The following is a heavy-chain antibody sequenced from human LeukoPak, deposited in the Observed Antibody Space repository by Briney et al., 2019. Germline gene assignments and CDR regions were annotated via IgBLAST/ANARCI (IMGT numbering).Heavy chain of an antibody. J-gene: IGHJ4*02. CDR1: GFIFSSYW. Sequence: GGSLRLSCAASGFIFSSYWMSWVRQAPGKGLEWVANIKQDGSEKYYVDSVKGRFTISRDNAKNSLYLQMNSLRAEDTAVYYCARESGGATNVDYWGQGTLVTVSP. V-gene: IGHV3-7*01. D-gene: IGHD1-26*01. CDR3: ARESGGATNVDY. CDR2: IKQDGSEK.